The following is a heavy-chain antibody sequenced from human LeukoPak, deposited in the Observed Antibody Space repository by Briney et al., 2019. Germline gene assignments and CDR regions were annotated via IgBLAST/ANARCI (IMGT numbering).Heavy chain of an antibody. D-gene: IGHD6-13*01. CDR2: IIPIFGTA. CDR3: ARGEAPSQQLVPEYYFDY. V-gene: IGHV1-69*01. J-gene: IGHJ4*02. CDR1: GGTFSSYA. Sequence: VASVKVSCKASGGTFSSYAISWVRQAPGQGLEWMGGIIPIFGTANYAQKFQGRVTITADESTSTAYTELSSLRSEDTAVYYCARGEAPSQQLVPEYYFDYWGQGTLVTVSS.